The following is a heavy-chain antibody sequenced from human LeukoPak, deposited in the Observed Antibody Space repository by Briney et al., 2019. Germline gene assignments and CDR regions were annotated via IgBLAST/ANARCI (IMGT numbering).Heavy chain of an antibody. CDR3: ARPGRFGELSYFDY. V-gene: IGHV1-46*01. D-gene: IGHD3-10*01. CDR1: GYTFTSYY. Sequence: ASVNVSCKASGYTFTSYYMHWVRQAPGQGLEWMGTINPSGGSTSYAQKFQGRVIMTRDTSTSTIYMELSSLRSEDTAVYYCARPGRFGELSYFDYWGQGTLVTVSS. CDR2: INPSGGST. J-gene: IGHJ4*02.